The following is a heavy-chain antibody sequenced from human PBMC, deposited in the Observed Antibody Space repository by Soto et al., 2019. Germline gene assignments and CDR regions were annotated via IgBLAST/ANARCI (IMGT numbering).Heavy chain of an antibody. V-gene: IGHV4-31*03. CDR2: IYYSGST. CDR3: ARIRRTIFGVVTGFDY. CDR1: GGSISSGGYY. Sequence: SETLSLTCTVSGGSISSGGYYWSWIRQHPGKGLEWIGYIYYSGSTYYNPSLKSRVTISVDTSKNQFSLKLSSVTAADTAVYYCARIRRTIFGVVTGFDYWGQGTLVTVSS. J-gene: IGHJ4*02. D-gene: IGHD3-3*01.